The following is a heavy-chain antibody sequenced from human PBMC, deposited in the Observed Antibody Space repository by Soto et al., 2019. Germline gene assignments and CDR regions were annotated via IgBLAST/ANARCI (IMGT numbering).Heavy chain of an antibody. D-gene: IGHD2-2*01. Sequence: QVQLVQSGAEVKKPGASVKVSCKASGYTFSTYAVQWVRQAPGQSLEWIGWIHAGNGDTKYSQKFHVRVTITRDTSASTTYMELSSLRSEDTAVYYCARVPRYTSDIVEVPAVMFEDWFVPWGQGTLVTVSS. J-gene: IGHJ5*02. CDR2: IHAGNGDT. CDR3: ARVPRYTSDIVEVPAVMFEDWFVP. CDR1: GYTFSTYA. V-gene: IGHV1-3*01.